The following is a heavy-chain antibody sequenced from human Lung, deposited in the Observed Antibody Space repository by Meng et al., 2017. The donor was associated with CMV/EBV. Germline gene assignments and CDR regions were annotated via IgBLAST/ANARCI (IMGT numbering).Heavy chain of an antibody. Sequence: SXTLSLXCAISGDSVSANNAAWNWFRQSPSRGLEWLGRAYYRSKWYTDYAVSVKRRTTINPDTSKNQFSLQLTSVTPEDTAVYYCVRGYDNSLDYWGQGTLVTVSS. J-gene: IGHJ4*02. CDR3: VRGYDNSLDY. CDR2: AYYRSKWYT. V-gene: IGHV6-1*01. D-gene: IGHD3-22*01. CDR1: GDSVSANNAA.